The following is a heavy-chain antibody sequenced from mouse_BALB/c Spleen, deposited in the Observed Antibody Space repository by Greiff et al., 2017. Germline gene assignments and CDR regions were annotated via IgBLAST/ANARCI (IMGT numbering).Heavy chain of an antibody. V-gene: IGHV3-8*02. D-gene: IGHD5-1*01. J-gene: IGHJ4*01. CDR3: ARFPSTLRAMDY. CDR2: ISYSGST. Sequence: EVKVVESGPSLVKPSQTLSLTCSVTGDSITSGYWNWIRKFPGNKLEYMGYISYSGSTYYNPSLKSRISITRDTSKNQYYLQLNSVTTEDTATYYCARFPSTLRAMDYWGQGTSVTVSS. CDR1: GDSITSGY.